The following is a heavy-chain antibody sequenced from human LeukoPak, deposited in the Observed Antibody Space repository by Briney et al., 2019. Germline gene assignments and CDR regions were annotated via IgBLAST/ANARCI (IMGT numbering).Heavy chain of an antibody. CDR2: INPNSGGT. CDR1: GGTFSSYA. J-gene: IGHJ4*02. Sequence: ASVKVSCKASGGTFSSYAISWVRQAPGQGLEWMGWINPNSGGTNYAQKFQGRVTMTRDTSISTAYMELSRLRSDDTAVYYCARLGGSGWYYFDYWGQGTLVTVSS. D-gene: IGHD6-19*01. V-gene: IGHV1-2*02. CDR3: ARLGGSGWYYFDY.